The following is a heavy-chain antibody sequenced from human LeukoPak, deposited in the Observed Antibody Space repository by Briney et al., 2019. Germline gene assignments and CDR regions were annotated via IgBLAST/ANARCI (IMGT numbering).Heavy chain of an antibody. D-gene: IGHD3-16*02. V-gene: IGHV1-69*04. Sequence: ASVKVSCKASGGTFSSYAVSWVRQAPGQGLEWMGRIIPILGIANYAQKFQGRVTITADKSTSTAYMELSSLRSEDTAMYFCTRGDQALGFGGLIVNNWFDLWGQGTLVTVSS. CDR2: IIPILGIA. J-gene: IGHJ5*02. CDR1: GGTFSSYA. CDR3: TRGDQALGFGGLIVNNWFDL.